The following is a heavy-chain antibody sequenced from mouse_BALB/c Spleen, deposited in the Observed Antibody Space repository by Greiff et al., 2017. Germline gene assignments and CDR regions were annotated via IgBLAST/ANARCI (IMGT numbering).Heavy chain of an antibody. CDR1: GFSLTGYG. CDR2: IWGDGST. D-gene: IGHD1-1*01. CDR3: ARDYYGTSYARDY. Sequence: QVQLKESGPGLVAPSQSLSITCTVSGFSLTGYGVNWVRQPPGKGLEWLGMIWGDGSTDYNSALKSRLSISKDNSKSQVFLKMNSLQTDDTARYYCARDYYGTSYARDYWGQGTSVTVSS. V-gene: IGHV2-6-7*01. J-gene: IGHJ4*01.